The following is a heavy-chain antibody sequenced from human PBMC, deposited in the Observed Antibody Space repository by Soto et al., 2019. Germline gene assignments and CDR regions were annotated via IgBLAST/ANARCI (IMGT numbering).Heavy chain of an antibody. Sequence: QLQLQESGPRLVRSSETLSLTCTVSGPSVNPDNYWGWVRQTPGKGLEWIGGVHYTGSTYYSSTLKSRVTISMDTSKNHLSLTLRSVTAPETAMYYCVKHELWLVRLTWGQGTLVTVSS. CDR3: VKHELWLVRLT. CDR1: GPSVNPDNY. CDR2: VHYTGST. D-gene: IGHD6-19*01. J-gene: IGHJ5*01. V-gene: IGHV4-39*01.